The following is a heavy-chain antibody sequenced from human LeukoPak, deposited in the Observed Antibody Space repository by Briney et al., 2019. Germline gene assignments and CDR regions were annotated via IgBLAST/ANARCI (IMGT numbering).Heavy chain of an antibody. CDR3: ARDREYYGSGSPGAFDI. V-gene: IGHV4-31*03. CDR2: IYYSGST. J-gene: IGHJ3*02. D-gene: IGHD3-10*01. Sequence: SETLSLTCTVSGGSISSGGYYWSWIRQHPGKGLEWIGYIYYSGSTYYNPSLKSRVTISVDTSKNQFSLKLSSVTAADTAAYYCARDREYYGSGSPGAFDIWGQGTMVTVSS. CDR1: GGSISSGGYY.